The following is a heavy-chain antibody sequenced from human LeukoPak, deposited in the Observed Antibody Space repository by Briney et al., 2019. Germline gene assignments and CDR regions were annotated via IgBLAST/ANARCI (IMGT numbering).Heavy chain of an antibody. Sequence: GGSLRLSCAASGFTFSSYAMSWVRQAPGKGLEWVSAISSNGGSTYYANSVKGRFTISRDNSKNTLYLQMGSLRAEDMAVYYCARSSGYWDWGQGTLVTVSS. CDR2: ISSNGGST. CDR1: GFTFSSYA. V-gene: IGHV3-64*01. CDR3: ARSSGYWD. D-gene: IGHD3-22*01. J-gene: IGHJ4*02.